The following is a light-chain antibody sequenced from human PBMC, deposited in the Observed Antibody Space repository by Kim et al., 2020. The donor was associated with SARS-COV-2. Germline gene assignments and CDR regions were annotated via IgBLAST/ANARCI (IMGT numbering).Light chain of an antibody. CDR1: QSVSSY. CDR2: DAS. CDR3: QQGSNSPFT. Sequence: EIVLTQSPATLSLSPGERATLSCRASQSVSSYLAWYQQKPGQAPTLLLCDASSRATGIPARCSGSGCGTAITLTISRLEPEDFVDYYWQQGSNSPFTFGRGTKVEIK. V-gene: IGKV3-11*01. J-gene: IGKJ4*01.